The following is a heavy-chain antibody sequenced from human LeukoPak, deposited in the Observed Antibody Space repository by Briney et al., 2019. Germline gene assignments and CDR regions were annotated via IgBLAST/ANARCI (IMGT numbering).Heavy chain of an antibody. D-gene: IGHD3-22*01. V-gene: IGHV3-7*03. CDR2: INEDGSYK. J-gene: IGHJ4*02. CDR1: GFTFTSYW. CDR3: AANYYYDSSGYPDY. Sequence: GGSLRLSCAVSGFTFTSYWMSWVRQAPGKGLEWVANINEDGSYKFHADSVKGRLTISRDNSKNSLYLQMNSLRAEDTAVYYCAANYYYDSSGYPDYRGQGTLVTVSS.